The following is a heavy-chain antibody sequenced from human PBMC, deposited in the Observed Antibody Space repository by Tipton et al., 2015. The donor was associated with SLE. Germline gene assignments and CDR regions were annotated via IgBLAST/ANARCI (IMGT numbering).Heavy chain of an antibody. Sequence: QLVQSGAEVKKPGESLKISCKGSGYSFTSYWIGWVRQMPGKGLEWMGIIYPGDSDTRYSPSFQGQVTISADKSISTAYLQWSSLKASDTAMYYCASHQGSSGYYHEAFDIWGQGTMVTVSS. CDR2: IYPGDSDT. CDR3: ASHQGSSGYYHEAFDI. D-gene: IGHD3-22*01. V-gene: IGHV5-51*03. J-gene: IGHJ3*02. CDR1: GYSFTSYW.